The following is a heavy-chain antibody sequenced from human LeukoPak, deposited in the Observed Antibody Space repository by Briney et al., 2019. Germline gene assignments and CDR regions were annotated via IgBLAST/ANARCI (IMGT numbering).Heavy chain of an antibody. CDR1: GGSISSSSYY. Sequence: SETLSLTCTVSGGSISSSSYYWGWIRQPPGKGLEWIGSIYYSGSTYYNPSLKSRVTISVDTSKNQFSLKLSSVTAADTAVYYCARSTADYYGSGRYNRFDPWGQGTLVTVSS. CDR3: ARSTADYYGSGRYNRFDP. CDR2: IYYSGST. V-gene: IGHV4-39*01. D-gene: IGHD3-10*01. J-gene: IGHJ5*02.